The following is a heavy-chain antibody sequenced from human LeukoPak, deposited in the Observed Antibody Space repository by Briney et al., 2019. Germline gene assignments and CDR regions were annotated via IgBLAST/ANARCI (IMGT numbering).Heavy chain of an antibody. D-gene: IGHD1-26*01. CDR3: ARDVVGALDY. J-gene: IGHJ4*02. CDR1: GVTFSNYW. CDR2: IRPDGGER. V-gene: IGHV3-7*01. Sequence: PGGSLRLSCAASGVTFSNYWMSWVRQAPGKGLEWVANIRPDGGERNYVDSVKGRFTISRDNGKNSLYLQMHSLRAEDTAVYHYARDVVGALDYWGQGTLVTVSS.